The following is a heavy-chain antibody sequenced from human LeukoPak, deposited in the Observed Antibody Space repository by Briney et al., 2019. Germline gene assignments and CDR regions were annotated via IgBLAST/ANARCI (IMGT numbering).Heavy chain of an antibody. CDR3: ARDGLWFGELLYTKPLDY. V-gene: IGHV4-34*01. D-gene: IGHD3-10*01. J-gene: IGHJ4*02. CDR1: GGSFSGYY. CDR2: INHSGST. Sequence: SETLSLTCAVYGGSFSGYYRSWIRQPPGEGLEWIGGINHSGSTNYNPSLKSRVTISVDTSKNQFSLKLSSVTAADTAVYYCARDGLWFGELLYTKPLDYWGQGTLVTVSS.